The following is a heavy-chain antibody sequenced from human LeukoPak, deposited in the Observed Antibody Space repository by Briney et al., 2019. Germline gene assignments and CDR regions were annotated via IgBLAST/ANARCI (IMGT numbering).Heavy chain of an antibody. V-gene: IGHV4-59*08. CDR1: GGSISSYY. J-gene: IGHJ6*02. CDR3: ARHPRYCSSTSCYVYYYYGMDV. Sequence: SETLSLTCTVSGGSISSYYWRWLRQPPGKGLEWIGYIYYSGSTNYNPSLKSRDTISVDTSKNHFSLKLSSVTAADTAVYYCARHPRYCSSTSCYVYYYYGMDVWGQGTTVTVSS. CDR2: IYYSGST. D-gene: IGHD2-2*01.